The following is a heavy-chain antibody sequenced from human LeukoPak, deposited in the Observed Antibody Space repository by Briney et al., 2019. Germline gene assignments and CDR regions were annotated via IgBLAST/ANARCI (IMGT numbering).Heavy chain of an antibody. Sequence: PGGSLRLSCAASGFTFSSYNMNWVRQAPGKGLEWVSSISTSSGHRYYAGSLKGRFTISRDNAKNSLYLQMNSLAVEDTAVYYCARADWGSAARLDYWGQGTLVTVSS. CDR1: GFTFSSYN. J-gene: IGHJ4*02. D-gene: IGHD7-27*01. CDR3: ARADWGSAARLDY. V-gene: IGHV3-21*06. CDR2: ISTSSGHR.